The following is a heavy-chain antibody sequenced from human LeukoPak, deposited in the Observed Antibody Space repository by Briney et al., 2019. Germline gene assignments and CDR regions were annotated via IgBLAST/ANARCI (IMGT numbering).Heavy chain of an antibody. Sequence: GGALEISWQASGYRFTSSWIGWARQMPGKGLEGMEIINPGASDTRYSPSFQGQVTVSADKSISTVYLQWGSLKASATAMYYCARQPGAGWFDPWGQGTLVTVSS. CDR2: INPGASDT. CDR1: GYRFTSSW. J-gene: IGHJ5*02. V-gene: IGHV5-51*01. D-gene: IGHD3-10*01. CDR3: ARQPGAGWFDP.